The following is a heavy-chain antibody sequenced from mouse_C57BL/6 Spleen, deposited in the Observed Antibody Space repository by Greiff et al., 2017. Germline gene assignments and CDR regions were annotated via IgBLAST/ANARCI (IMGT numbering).Heavy chain of an antibody. Sequence: EVQLVESGEGLVKPGGSLKLSCAASGFTFSSYAMSWVRQTPEKRLEWVAYISSGGDYIYYADTVKGRFTISRDNARNTLYLQMSSLKSEDTAMYYCTRDYSNYPYYAMDYWGQGTSVTVSS. CDR3: TRDYSNYPYYAMDY. CDR1: GFTFSSYA. CDR2: ISSGGDYI. D-gene: IGHD2-5*01. J-gene: IGHJ4*01. V-gene: IGHV5-9-1*02.